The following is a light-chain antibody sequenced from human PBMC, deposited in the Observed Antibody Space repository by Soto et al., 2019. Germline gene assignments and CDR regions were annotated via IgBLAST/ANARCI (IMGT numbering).Light chain of an antibody. CDR2: GAS. J-gene: IGKJ3*01. Sequence: EIVLTQSTGTLSLSPGERATLSCRASQSVSSINLAWYQQKPGQPPRLLIYGASSRATGIPDRFSGSGSGTDFTLTISRLEPEDFSVYYCQQYGSSPFTFGPGTKVDIK. CDR3: QQYGSSPFT. V-gene: IGKV3-20*01. CDR1: QSVSSIN.